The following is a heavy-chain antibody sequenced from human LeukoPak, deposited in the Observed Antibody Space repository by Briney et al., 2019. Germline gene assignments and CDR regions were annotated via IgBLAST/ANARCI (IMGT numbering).Heavy chain of an antibody. J-gene: IGHJ4*02. Sequence: GGSLRLSCAASGFSFSAYWMTWVRQAPGKGLEWVSSISSSSIYIYHADSVKGRFTISRDNAKNSLYLQMNSLRAEDTAVYYCARDGPQTLFDYWGQGTLVTVSS. CDR3: ARDGPQTLFDY. V-gene: IGHV3-21*01. CDR1: GFSFSAYW. CDR2: ISSSSIYI.